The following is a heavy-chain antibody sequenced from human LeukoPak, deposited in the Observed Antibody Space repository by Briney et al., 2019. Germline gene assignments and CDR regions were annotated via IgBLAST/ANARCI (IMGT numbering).Heavy chain of an antibody. V-gene: IGHV3-9*01. J-gene: IGHJ4*02. Sequence: PGGSLRLSCAASGFTFDDHAMHWVRQAPGKGLEWVSGISWNSGSIGYADSVKGRFTISRDNAKNSLYLQMNSLRAEDTALYYCAKDIGAAAGPEYYFGYWGQGTLVTVSS. CDR1: GFTFDDHA. CDR3: AKDIGAAAGPEYYFGY. D-gene: IGHD6-13*01. CDR2: ISWNSGSI.